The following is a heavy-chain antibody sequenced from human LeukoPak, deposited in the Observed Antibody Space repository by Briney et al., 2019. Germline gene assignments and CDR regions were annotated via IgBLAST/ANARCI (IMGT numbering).Heavy chain of an antibody. J-gene: IGHJ4*02. CDR1: GFSFSGYG. CDR3: AKPPGSSSSVDY. Sequence: PGGSLRLSCAASGFSFSGYGMHWVRQAPGKGLEWVTFIRYDGSTKSYADSVKGRFTIARDNSKNTLYLQMNSLRAEDTALYYCAKPPGSSSSVDYWGQGTLVTVAS. V-gene: IGHV3-30*02. CDR2: IRYDGSTK. D-gene: IGHD6-13*01.